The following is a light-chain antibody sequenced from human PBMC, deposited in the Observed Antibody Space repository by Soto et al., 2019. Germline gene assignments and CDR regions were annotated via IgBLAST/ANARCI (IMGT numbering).Light chain of an antibody. CDR3: QQSHSSPLS. Sequence: IQMTHSPSSLSASVGDRVTITCRAGQSISRNLNWYQQKPGKAPELLIYTASNLQSGVPSRFSGSGSGTDFALTISSLQPEDSAVYYCQQSHSSPLSFGGGTKVDIK. J-gene: IGKJ4*01. CDR2: TAS. CDR1: QSISRN. V-gene: IGKV1-39*01.